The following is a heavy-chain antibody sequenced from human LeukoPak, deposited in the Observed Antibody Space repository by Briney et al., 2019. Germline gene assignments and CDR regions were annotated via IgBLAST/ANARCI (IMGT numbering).Heavy chain of an antibody. CDR1: GFTFSSYA. CDR2: INPSGGST. CDR3: AKDQETYCTTTTCPLDY. J-gene: IGHJ4*02. D-gene: IGHD2-2*01. V-gene: IGHV3-23*01. Sequence: GGSLRLSCAASGFTFSSYAMSWVRQAPGKGLEWVSSINPSGGSTYYADSVKGRFTISRDNSKNTLYLQMNSLRAEDTVIYYCAKDQETYCTTTTCPLDYWGQGTLVTVSS.